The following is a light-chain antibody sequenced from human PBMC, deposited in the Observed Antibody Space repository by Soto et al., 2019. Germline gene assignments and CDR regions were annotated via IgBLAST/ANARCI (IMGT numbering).Light chain of an antibody. CDR1: SSDVGGYTY. CDR2: DVT. Sequence: QFALTQPPSASGSPGQSVTISCTGTSSDVGGYTYVSWYQQHPGKAPKLLIHDVTERPSGVPDRFSGSRSDSTASLTVSGLQAEDEADYYCSSYAGNDIVLFGGGTKLTVL. CDR3: SSYAGNDIVL. V-gene: IGLV2-8*01. J-gene: IGLJ2*01.